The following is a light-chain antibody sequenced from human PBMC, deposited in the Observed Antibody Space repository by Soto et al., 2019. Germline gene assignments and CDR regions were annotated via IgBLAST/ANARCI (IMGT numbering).Light chain of an antibody. CDR3: TSYTSSTPFYV. CDR2: DAY. CDR1: RTDVDGYDY. Sequence: QSVLTQPASVSGSPGQSIAISCTGVRTDVDGYDYVSWYQQHPGQAPQIINYDAYNRPPRVTHRHPGSKSGDTASQTNYGLQAEDEADYYCTSYTSSTPFYVFGTGT. J-gene: IGLJ1*01. V-gene: IGLV2-14*03.